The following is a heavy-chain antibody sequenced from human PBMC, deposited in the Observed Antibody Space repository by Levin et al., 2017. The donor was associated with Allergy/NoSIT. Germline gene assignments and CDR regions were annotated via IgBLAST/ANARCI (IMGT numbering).Heavy chain of an antibody. CDR2: IYYSGST. Sequence: LQTLSLTCTVSGGSISSYYWSWIRQPPGKGLEWIGYIYYSGSTNYNPSLKSRVTISVDTSKNQFSLKLSSVTAADTAVYYCARLNRPTSVWNDGSPTLPGGWFDPWGQGTLVTVSS. J-gene: IGHJ5*02. D-gene: IGHD1-1*01. CDR1: GGSISSYY. CDR3: ARLNRPTSVWNDGSPTLPGGWFDP. V-gene: IGHV4-59*08.